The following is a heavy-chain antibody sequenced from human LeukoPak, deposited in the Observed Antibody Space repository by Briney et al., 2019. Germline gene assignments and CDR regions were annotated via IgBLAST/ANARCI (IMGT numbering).Heavy chain of an antibody. Sequence: SETLSLTCTVSCGSISSYYWSWIRQPPGKGLEWIGYIYYSGSTNYNPSLKSRVTISVDTSKNQFSLKLSSVTAADTAVYYYARDSFSRDGYTFDYWGQGTLVTVSS. J-gene: IGHJ4*02. CDR3: ARDSFSRDGYTFDY. CDR1: CGSISSYY. V-gene: IGHV4-59*01. CDR2: IYYSGST. D-gene: IGHD5-24*01.